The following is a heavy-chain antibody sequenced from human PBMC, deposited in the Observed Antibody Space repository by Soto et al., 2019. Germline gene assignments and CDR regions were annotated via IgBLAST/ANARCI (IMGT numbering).Heavy chain of an antibody. V-gene: IGHV4-30-2*01. Sequence: TLSLSSAVSGGSISSGAYSLICIRQALGKGVEWGGFISHSGTTYYNTSLKSRVTIAVDISNNQFSLKLTFVTAADTATIFCARWMRSSGYFRSFHTWGQGKMVTVSS. D-gene: IGHD3-22*01. CDR3: ARWMRSSGYFRSFHT. CDR1: GGSISSGAYS. CDR2: ISHSGTT. J-gene: IGHJ3*02.